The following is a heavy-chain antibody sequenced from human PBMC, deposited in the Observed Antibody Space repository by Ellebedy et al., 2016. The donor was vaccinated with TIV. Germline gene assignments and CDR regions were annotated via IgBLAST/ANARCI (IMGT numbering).Heavy chain of an antibody. J-gene: IGHJ4*02. Sequence: GGSLRLXCTVSGFTFSSYWMHWVRQAPGKGLEWVSAIGHGGYDTYYADSVRGRFTISRDNSKNTLYLQMNSLKAADTAVYYCARESPDGVANNWGQGALVTVSS. CDR2: IGHGGYDT. CDR3: ARESPDGVANN. V-gene: IGHV3-23*01. D-gene: IGHD5-24*01. CDR1: GFTFSSYW.